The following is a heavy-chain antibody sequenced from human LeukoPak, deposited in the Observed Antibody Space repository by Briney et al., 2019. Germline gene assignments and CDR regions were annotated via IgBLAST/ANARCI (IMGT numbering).Heavy chain of an antibody. CDR1: GGTFSSYA. Sequence: SVKVSCKASGGTFSSYAISWVRQAPGQGLEWMGGIIPIFGTANYAQKFQGRVTITADESTSTAYMELSSLRSGDTAVYYCARAPRDGYNANFDIWGQGTMVTVSS. V-gene: IGHV1-69*01. J-gene: IGHJ3*02. CDR3: ARAPRDGYNANFDI. CDR2: IIPIFGTA. D-gene: IGHD5-24*01.